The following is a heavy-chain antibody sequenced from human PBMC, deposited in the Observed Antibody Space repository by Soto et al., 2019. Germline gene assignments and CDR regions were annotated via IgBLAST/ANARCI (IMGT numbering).Heavy chain of an antibody. CDR3: ARVRRSSGYYYGY. CDR2: INPSGGST. CDR1: GYTFTSDH. Sequence: ASLNVSWRASGYTFTSDHMHWVRQAPGQGLEWMGIINPSGGSTSYAQKFQGRVTMTRDTSTSTVYMELSSLRSEDTAVYYCARVRRSSGYYYGYWGQGTPVTVSS. J-gene: IGHJ4*02. D-gene: IGHD3-22*01. V-gene: IGHV1-46*01.